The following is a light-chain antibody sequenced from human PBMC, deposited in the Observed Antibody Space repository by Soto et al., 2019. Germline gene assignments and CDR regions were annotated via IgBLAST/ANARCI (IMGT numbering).Light chain of an antibody. J-gene: IGKJ4*01. Sequence: DIVLTQSPGTLSFSPGDRATLSCRASQSVSSNHLAWYQHRPGQAPRLLIYGASSRAAGTPYRFSGSGSGTDFTLTISSLEADDFAVYYCQQRSTWPISFGGGTKVEI. CDR2: GAS. CDR1: QSVSSNH. V-gene: IGKV3D-20*02. CDR3: QQRSTWPIS.